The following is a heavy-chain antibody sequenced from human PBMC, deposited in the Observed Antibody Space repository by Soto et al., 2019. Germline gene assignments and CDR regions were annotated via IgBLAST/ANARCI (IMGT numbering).Heavy chain of an antibody. CDR2: IYYSGST. CDR1: GGSISSYY. V-gene: IGHV4-59*01. CDR3: ARGRAVAGTGDFDY. Sequence: QVQLQESGPGLVKPSETLSLTCTVSGGSISSYYWSWIRQPPGKGLEWIGYIYYSGSTNYNPSLKSRVTISVDTSTNQFSLKLSSVTAADTAVYYCARGRAVAGTGDFDYWGQGTLVTVSS. J-gene: IGHJ4*02. D-gene: IGHD6-19*01.